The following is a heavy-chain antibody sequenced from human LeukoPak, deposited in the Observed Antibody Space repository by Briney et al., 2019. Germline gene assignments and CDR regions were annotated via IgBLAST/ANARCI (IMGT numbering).Heavy chain of an antibody. CDR3: ARHSLTYPAGFDY. J-gene: IGHJ4*02. V-gene: IGHV1-3*04. D-gene: IGHD2/OR15-2a*01. CDR1: GYTFTTYA. Sequence: GASVKVSCKASGYTFTTYAIHWVRQAPGQRLEWMGWINTGNGNTKHSQNFQGRVTITRDTSASTAYMELSSLRSEDTAVYYCARHSLTYPAGFDYWGQGTPVTVSS. CDR2: INTGNGNT.